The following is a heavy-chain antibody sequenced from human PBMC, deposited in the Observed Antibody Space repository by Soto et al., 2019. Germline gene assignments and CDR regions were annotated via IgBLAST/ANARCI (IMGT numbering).Heavy chain of an antibody. J-gene: IGHJ4*02. CDR3: ARGYCRNFDY. D-gene: IGHD2-21*01. Sequence: SETLSLTCAVSGGSVSSTNWWSWVRQSPGKGLEWIGDIYHIGSTNYNPSLRGRVTISLDTSKNQFSLKLSSMSAADPAVYYCARGYCRNFDYWGQGTLVTAS. V-gene: IGHV4-4*02. CDR1: GGSVSSTNW. CDR2: IYHIGST.